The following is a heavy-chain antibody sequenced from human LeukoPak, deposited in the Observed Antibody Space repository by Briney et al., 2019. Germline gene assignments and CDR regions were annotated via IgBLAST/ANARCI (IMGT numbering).Heavy chain of an antibody. Sequence: GGSLRLSCAASGFTFSSYSMNWVRQAPGKGLEWVSSISSSSSYIYYADSLKGRFTISRDNAKNSLYLQMNSLRAEDTAVYYCARVCSSSWYTAFDIWGQGTMVTVSS. CDR2: ISSSSSYI. J-gene: IGHJ3*02. CDR1: GFTFSSYS. CDR3: ARVCSSSWYTAFDI. D-gene: IGHD6-13*01. V-gene: IGHV3-21*01.